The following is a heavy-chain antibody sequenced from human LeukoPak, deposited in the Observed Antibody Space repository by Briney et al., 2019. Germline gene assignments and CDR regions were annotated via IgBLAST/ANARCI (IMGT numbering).Heavy chain of an antibody. CDR1: GFTFSSYS. CDR2: ISSSSSYI. J-gene: IGHJ4*02. CDR3: ARDRLDYYDSSGLDY. D-gene: IGHD3-22*01. Sequence: PGGSLRLFCAASGFTFSSYSMNWVRQAPGKGLEWVSSISSSSSYIYYADSVKGRFTISRDNAKNSLYLQMNSLRAEDTAVYYCARDRLDYYDSSGLDYWGQGTLVTVSS. V-gene: IGHV3-21*01.